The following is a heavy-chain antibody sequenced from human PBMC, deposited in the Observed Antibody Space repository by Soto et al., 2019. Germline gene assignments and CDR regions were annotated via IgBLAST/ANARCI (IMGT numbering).Heavy chain of an antibody. V-gene: IGHV3-21*06. J-gene: IGHJ6*02. D-gene: IGHD2-2*01. Sequence: GGSLRLSCSASGFTFSYENMSWVRQFPGKGLEWVSGISGGGSYIFYADSVQGRFSISRDNAKNSLFLEMNSLRVEDTAVYYCARDSDCHSTSCFFPPHVWGQGTTVTVSS. CDR3: ARDSDCHSTSCFFPPHV. CDR1: GFTFSYEN. CDR2: ISGGGSYI.